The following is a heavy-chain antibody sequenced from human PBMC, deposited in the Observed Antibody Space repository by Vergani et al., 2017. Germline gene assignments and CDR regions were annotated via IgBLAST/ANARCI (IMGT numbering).Heavy chain of an antibody. CDR3: AKDQYYYHSRSYREFYVHV. J-gene: IGHJ2*01. V-gene: IGHV3-30*02. CDR2: IRFDGSNQ. CDR1: GFTFSNFG. Sequence: QIQLVESGGGVVQPGGSLRLSCAASGFTFSNFGIHWVRQAPGKGLEWVAFIRFDGSNQYYADSVKGRFTISRDNTRNTADLQMNSLRVEESAMYYCAKDQYYYHSRSYREFYVHVWGRGTLVTVSP. D-gene: IGHD3-22*01.